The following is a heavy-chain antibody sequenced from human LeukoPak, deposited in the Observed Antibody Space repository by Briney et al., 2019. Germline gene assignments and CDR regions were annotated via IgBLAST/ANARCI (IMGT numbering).Heavy chain of an antibody. CDR1: GFTFSSYA. J-gene: IGHJ4*02. CDR2: ISGSGGST. CDR3: AKFQVYYDSGGYPRGNYFAY. Sequence: PGGSLRLSCAASGFTFSSYAMSWVRQAPGKGLEWVSAISGSGGSTYYADSVKGRFTISRDNSKNTLYLQMNSLRAEDTAVYYCAKFQVYYDSGGYPRGNYFAYGGKGPLVPVSS. D-gene: IGHD3-22*01. V-gene: IGHV3-23*01.